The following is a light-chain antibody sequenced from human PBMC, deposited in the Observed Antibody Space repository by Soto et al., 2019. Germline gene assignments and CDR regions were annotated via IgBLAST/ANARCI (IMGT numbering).Light chain of an antibody. CDR3: GSLDSRLSAYV. Sequence: QSVLTQPPSVSAAPGQRVTISCSGSSSNIGGNSVSWYQQLPGTAPKLLIYDDDKRPSGIPDRFSGSKSGTSATLGITGFQTGDEADYYCGSLDSRLSAYVFGTGTQATVL. V-gene: IGLV1-51*01. J-gene: IGLJ1*01. CDR1: SSNIGGNS. CDR2: DDD.